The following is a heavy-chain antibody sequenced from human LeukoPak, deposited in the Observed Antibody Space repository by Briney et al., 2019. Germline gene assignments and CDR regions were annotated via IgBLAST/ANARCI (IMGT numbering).Heavy chain of an antibody. V-gene: IGHV4-59*01. Sequence: PSETLSLTCTVSGGSISSYYWSWIRQPPGKGLEWIGYIYYSGSTNYNPSLKSRVTISVDTSKSQFSLKLSSVTAADTAVYYCARVVGIAAAGTSAYGMDVWGQGTTVTVSS. D-gene: IGHD6-13*01. J-gene: IGHJ6*02. CDR3: ARVVGIAAAGTSAYGMDV. CDR2: IYYSGST. CDR1: GGSISSYY.